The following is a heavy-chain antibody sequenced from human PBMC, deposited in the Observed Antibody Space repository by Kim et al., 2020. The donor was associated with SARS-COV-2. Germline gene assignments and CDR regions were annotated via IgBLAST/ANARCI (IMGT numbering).Heavy chain of an antibody. J-gene: IGHJ5*02. V-gene: IGHV4-34*01. CDR1: GGSFSGYY. CDR2: INHSGST. D-gene: IGHD3-10*01. Sequence: SQTLSLTCAVYGGSFSGYYWTWIRQPPGKGLEWIGEINHSGSTNYNPSLKSRVTVSVDTSKNQFSLKLSSVTAADTAVYYCARGLGGYYYGSGSYGAWFD. CDR3: ARGLGGYYYGSGSYGAWFD.